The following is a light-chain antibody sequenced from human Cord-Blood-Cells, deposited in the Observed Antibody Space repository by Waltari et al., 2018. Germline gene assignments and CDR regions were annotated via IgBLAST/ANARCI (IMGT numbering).Light chain of an antibody. J-gene: IGLJ2*01. CDR1: SRDVGSYNL. CDR2: EGS. CDR3: CSYAGSSTLV. V-gene: IGLV2-23*01. Sequence: SALTQPASVSGSPGQSITISCTGTSRDVGSYNLVSWYQQHPGKAPKLMIYEGSKRPSGVSNRFSGSKSGNTASLTISGLQAEDEADYYCCSYAGSSTLVFGGGTKLTVL.